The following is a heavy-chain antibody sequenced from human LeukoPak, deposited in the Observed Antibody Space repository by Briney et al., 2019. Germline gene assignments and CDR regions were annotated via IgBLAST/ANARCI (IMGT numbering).Heavy chain of an antibody. J-gene: IGHJ4*02. Sequence: SETLSLTCTVSGGSISSYYWGWVRQPPGKGLEWIGYIYYSGSTNYNPSLKSRVTISVDMSKNQFSLKLSSVTAADTAVYYCARDGVGASGLDYWGQGTLVTVSS. V-gene: IGHV4-59*01. CDR2: IYYSGST. CDR1: GGSISSYY. CDR3: ARDGVGASGLDY. D-gene: IGHD1-26*01.